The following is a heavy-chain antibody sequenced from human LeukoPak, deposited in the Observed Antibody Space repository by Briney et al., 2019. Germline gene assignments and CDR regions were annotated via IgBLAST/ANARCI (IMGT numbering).Heavy chain of an antibody. D-gene: IGHD6-13*01. J-gene: IGHJ6*02. CDR2: IIPILGIA. CDR1: GGTFSSSA. Sequence: SVKVSCKASGGTFSSSAISWVRQAPGQGLEWMGRIIPILGIANYAQKFQGRVTITADKSTSTAYMELSSLRSEDTAVYYCARTGSPYSSSVYYYYGMDVWGQGTTVTVSS. V-gene: IGHV1-69*04. CDR3: ARTGSPYSSSVYYYYGMDV.